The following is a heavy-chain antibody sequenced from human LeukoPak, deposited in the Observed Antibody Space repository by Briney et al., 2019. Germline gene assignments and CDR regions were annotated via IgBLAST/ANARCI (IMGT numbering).Heavy chain of an antibody. D-gene: IGHD5-18*01. CDR1: GGSFSGYY. J-gene: IGHJ4*02. V-gene: IGHV4-59*01. CDR2: IYYSGST. CDR3: ARMPRGYSYGYRFDY. Sequence: SETLSLTCAVYGGSFSGYYWSWIRQPPGKGLEWIGYIYYSGSTNYNPSLKSRVTISVDTSKNQFSLKLSSVTAADTAVYYCARMPRGYSYGYRFDYWGQGTLVTVSS.